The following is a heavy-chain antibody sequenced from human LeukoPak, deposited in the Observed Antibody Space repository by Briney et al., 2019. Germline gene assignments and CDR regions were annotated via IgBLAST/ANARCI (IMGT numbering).Heavy chain of an antibody. CDR3: AKSRGDYYFDY. D-gene: IGHD3-3*01. CDR2: MSVSGGT. V-gene: IGHV3-23*01. Sequence: GGSLRLSCAASGFTFTSYAMTWVRQVPGKGLEWVSAMSVSGGTYYTDSVKGRFTISRDKSKNTLYLQMNSLRAEDTAVYYCAKSRGDYYFDYWGQGTLVTVSS. CDR1: GFTFTSYA. J-gene: IGHJ4*02.